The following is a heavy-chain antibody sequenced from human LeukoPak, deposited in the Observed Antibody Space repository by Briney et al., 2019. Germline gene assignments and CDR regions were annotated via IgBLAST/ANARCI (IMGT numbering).Heavy chain of an antibody. CDR2: MYYTGST. CDR3: ARQNYGGNGGFDY. J-gene: IGHJ4*02. Sequence: PGGSLRLSCAASAFTFSTYAMSWIRQPPGKGLEWIGYMYYTGSTNYNPSLKGRVTISVDTSKNQFSLKLSSVTAADTAVYYCARQNYGGNGGFDYWGQGALVTVSS. V-gene: IGHV4-59*01. D-gene: IGHD4-23*01. CDR1: AFTFSTYA.